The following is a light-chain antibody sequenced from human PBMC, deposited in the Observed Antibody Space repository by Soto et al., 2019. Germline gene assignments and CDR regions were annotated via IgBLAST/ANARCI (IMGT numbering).Light chain of an antibody. J-gene: IGKJ1*01. CDR2: AAS. Sequence: DIQMTQSPSSLSASVGDRVTITCRASQTISFYLTWYQQKPGKAPKLLIYAASNLQSGVPSRFSASGSGTEFTLTLNSLQPEDFATYYCQPAYSTPWTFGQGTKVEIK. V-gene: IGKV1-39*01. CDR3: QPAYSTPWT. CDR1: QTISFY.